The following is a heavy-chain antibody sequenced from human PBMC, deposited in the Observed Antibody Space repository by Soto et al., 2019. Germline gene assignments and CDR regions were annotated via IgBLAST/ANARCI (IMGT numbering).Heavy chain of an antibody. CDR3: VKMILAAAGPLGFGY. CDR1: GFSLTTFA. V-gene: IGHV3-23*01. D-gene: IGHD6-25*01. J-gene: IGHJ4*02. Sequence: EVQLLESGGGWVQPGRSLRLSCAASGFSLTTFAMGWVRQAPGQGLEWISSMTGSGATIYYADSVNGRFTISRDNSKNTSFLQMNSLKGEDTAVYYCVKMILAAAGPLGFGYWGQGALVTVSS. CDR2: MTGSGATI.